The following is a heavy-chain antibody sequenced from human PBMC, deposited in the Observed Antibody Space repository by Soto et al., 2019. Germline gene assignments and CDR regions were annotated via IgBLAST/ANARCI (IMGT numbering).Heavy chain of an antibody. Sequence: GSLRLSCAASGFTFSSYEMNWVRQAPGKGLEWVSYISSSGSTIYYADSVKGRFTISRDNAKNSLYLQMNSLRAEDTAVYYCARATGDDAFDIWGQGTMVTVSS. D-gene: IGHD1-1*01. CDR1: GFTFSSYE. J-gene: IGHJ3*02. CDR2: ISSSGSTI. CDR3: ARATGDDAFDI. V-gene: IGHV3-48*03.